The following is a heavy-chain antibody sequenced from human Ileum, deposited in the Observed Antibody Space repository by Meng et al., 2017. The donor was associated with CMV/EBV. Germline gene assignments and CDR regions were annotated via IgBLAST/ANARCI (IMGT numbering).Heavy chain of an antibody. D-gene: IGHD4-11*01. J-gene: IGHJ6*02. CDR1: GFSVSENY. CDR3: AEDAGLPNGMDV. Sequence: GESLKISCAASGFSVSENYMSWVRQAPGKGLEWVSVIYSGGSTYYADSVKGRFTISRDNSKNTLFLQMNSLRAEDTAVYYCAEDAGLPNGMDVWGPGTTVTVSS. CDR2: IYSGGST. V-gene: IGHV3-53*01.